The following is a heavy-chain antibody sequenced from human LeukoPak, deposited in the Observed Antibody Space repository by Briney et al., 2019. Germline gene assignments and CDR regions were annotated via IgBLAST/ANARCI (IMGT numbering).Heavy chain of an antibody. V-gene: IGHV4-59*08. D-gene: IGHD1-26*01. J-gene: IGHJ3*02. Sequence: SETLSLTCSVSGDSISAHHWTWIRQAPGTGLQWIGHFYDSGDFNYNPSLRSRVTILTDIYTNQLSLTLSSVTAADTAMYYCARPLRPGGRTGDAFDIWGQGTMVTVSS. CDR2: FYDSGDF. CDR3: ARPLRPGGRTGDAFDI. CDR1: GDSISAHH.